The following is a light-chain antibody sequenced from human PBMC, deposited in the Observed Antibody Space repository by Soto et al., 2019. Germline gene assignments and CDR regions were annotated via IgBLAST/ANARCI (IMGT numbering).Light chain of an antibody. Sequence: ETVMKQSPGTLSLSPGDRATLSCRASQSVSSSYLAWYQQKPGQAPRLLIYGASSRATRIPDSFSGSGSGKHYTLTISRLEPVDSAVYYYQQYGSLSLTLGGGTKVAIK. CDR1: QSVSSSY. CDR3: QQYGSLSLT. J-gene: IGKJ4*01. CDR2: GAS. V-gene: IGKV3-20*01.